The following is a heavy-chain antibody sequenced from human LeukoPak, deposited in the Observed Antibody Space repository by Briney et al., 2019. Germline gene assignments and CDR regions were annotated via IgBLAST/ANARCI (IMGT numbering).Heavy chain of an antibody. CDR3: ARDRGGYDEAPKFDY. V-gene: IGHV3-48*04. CDR2: ISSSSSTI. Sequence: GGSLRLSCAASGFTFSSYSMNWVRQAPGKGLEWVSYISSSSSTIYYADSVKGRFTISRDNAKNSLYPQMNSLRAEDTAVYYCARDRGGYDEAPKFDYWGQGTLVTVSS. D-gene: IGHD5-12*01. J-gene: IGHJ4*02. CDR1: GFTFSSYS.